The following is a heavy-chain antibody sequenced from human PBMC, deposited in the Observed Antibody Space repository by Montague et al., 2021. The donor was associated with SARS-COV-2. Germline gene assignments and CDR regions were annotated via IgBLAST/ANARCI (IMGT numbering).Heavy chain of an antibody. V-gene: IGHV3-7*01. CDR3: AREDCDILTGYYSPYYYGMDV. J-gene: IGHJ6*02. D-gene: IGHD3-9*01. Sequence: SLRLSCAASGFTFSSYWMNWVRQAPGKGLEWVANIKQDGSEKYFVDSVKGRFTISRDNAQNSLYLQMNSLRAEDTAVYYCAREDCDILTGYYSPYYYGMDVWGQGTTVTVSS. CDR2: IKQDGSEK. CDR1: GFTFSSYW.